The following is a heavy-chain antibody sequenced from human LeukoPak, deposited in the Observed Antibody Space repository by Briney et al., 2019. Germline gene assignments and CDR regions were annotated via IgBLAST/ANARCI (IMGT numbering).Heavy chain of an antibody. CDR2: IYYSGST. J-gene: IGHJ4*02. V-gene: IGHV4-39*07. CDR1: GGSISSSSYY. CDR3: ARSIVVVTATAKPFDY. Sequence: SETLSLTCTVSGGSISSSSYYWGWIRQPPGKGLEWIGSIYYSGSTYYNPSLKSRVTISVDTSKNQFSLKLSSVTAADTAVYYCARSIVVVTATAKPFDYWGQGTLVTVSS. D-gene: IGHD2-21*02.